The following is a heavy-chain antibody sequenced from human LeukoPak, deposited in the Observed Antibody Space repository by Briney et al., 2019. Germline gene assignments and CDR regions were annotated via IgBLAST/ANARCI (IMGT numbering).Heavy chain of an antibody. D-gene: IGHD2-21*02. CDR3: AKRPQKVVVTTTAFDY. V-gene: IGHV3-23*01. CDR1: GFTFSSYA. Sequence: GGSLRLSCAASGFTFSSYAMNWVRQTPGKGLEWVSGIGGSGGSTYYADSVKGRFTISRDNSKNTLYLQMNSLRPEDTAVYYCAKRPQKVVVTTTAFDYWGQGTLVTVSS. CDR2: IGGSGGST. J-gene: IGHJ4*02.